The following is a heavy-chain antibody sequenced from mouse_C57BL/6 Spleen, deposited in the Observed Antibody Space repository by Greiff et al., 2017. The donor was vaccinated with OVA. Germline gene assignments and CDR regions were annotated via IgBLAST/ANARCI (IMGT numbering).Heavy chain of an antibody. CDR2: INPNNGGT. J-gene: IGHJ3*01. CDR3: ARGWNYSNIAY. D-gene: IGHD2-5*01. V-gene: IGHV1-26*01. Sequence: EVQLKQSGPELVKPGASVKISCKASGYTFTDYYMNWVKQSHGKSLEWIGDINPNNGGTSYNQKFKGKATLTVDKSSSTAYMELRSLTSEDSAVYYCARGWNYSNIAYWGQGTLVTVSA. CDR1: GYTFTDYY.